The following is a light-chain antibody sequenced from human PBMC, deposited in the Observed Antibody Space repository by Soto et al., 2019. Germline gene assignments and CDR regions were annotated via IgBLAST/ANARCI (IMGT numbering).Light chain of an antibody. CDR2: GNS. J-gene: IGLJ3*02. Sequence: QTVVTQPPSVSGAPGQRVTISCTGSSSNIGAGYDVHWYQQLPGTVPKLLIHGNSNRPSGVPDRFSGSKSGTSASLAITGLQAEDEGDYYCQSYDNIFIGWVFGGGTKLTVL. CDR1: SSNIGAGYD. CDR3: QSYDNIFIGWV. V-gene: IGLV1-40*01.